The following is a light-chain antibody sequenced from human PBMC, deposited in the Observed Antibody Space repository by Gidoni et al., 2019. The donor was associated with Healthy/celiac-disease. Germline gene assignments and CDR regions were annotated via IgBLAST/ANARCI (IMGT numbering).Light chain of an antibody. J-gene: IGKJ4*01. CDR2: DAS. CDR1: QDISNY. Sequence: DIPLTQSPSSLSAAVGDRITITCQASQDISNYLNWYQQKPGKAPKLLIYDASNLETRVPSRFSGSGSGTDFTFTISSLQPEDIATYYCQQYDNLPFTFGGGTKVEIK. CDR3: QQYDNLPFT. V-gene: IGKV1-33*01.